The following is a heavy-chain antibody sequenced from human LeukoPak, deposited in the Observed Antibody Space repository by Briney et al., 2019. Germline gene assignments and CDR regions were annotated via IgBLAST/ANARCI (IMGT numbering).Heavy chain of an antibody. J-gene: IGHJ5*02. Sequence: SETLSLTCTVSGGSISSYYWSWLRQPPGKGLEWIGYIYYSGSTNYNPSLKSRVTISVDTSKNQFSLKLSSATAADTAVCYCARWDYYGSGSYFSWFDPWGQGTLVTVSS. CDR1: GGSISSYY. CDR2: IYYSGST. CDR3: ARWDYYGSGSYFSWFDP. V-gene: IGHV4-59*08. D-gene: IGHD3-10*01.